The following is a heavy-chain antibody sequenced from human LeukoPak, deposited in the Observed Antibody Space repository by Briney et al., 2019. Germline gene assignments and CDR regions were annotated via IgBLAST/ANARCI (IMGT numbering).Heavy chain of an antibody. CDR1: EFIVSINY. V-gene: IGHV3-11*04. D-gene: IGHD6-6*01. J-gene: IGHJ3*02. CDR2: ISSSGSTI. Sequence: GGSLRLSCAASEFIVSINYMTWIRQAPGKGLEWVSYISSSGSTIYYADSVKGRFTISRDNAKNSLYLQMNSLRAEDTAVYYCARAHRYSSSLGAFDIWGQGTMVTVSS. CDR3: ARAHRYSSSLGAFDI.